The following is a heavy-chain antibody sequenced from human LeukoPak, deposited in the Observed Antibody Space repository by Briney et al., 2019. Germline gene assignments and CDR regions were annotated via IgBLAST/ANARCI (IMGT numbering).Heavy chain of an antibody. CDR1: GFIFSNYA. D-gene: IGHD3-9*01. CDR2: IGGRDGYT. V-gene: IGHV3-23*01. CDR3: AKWGDYDILTGYYDSDY. Sequence: PGASLRLSCAASGFIFSNYAMSWVRQAPEKGLEWVSAIGGRDGYTYYADSVKGRFTVSRDGPKNTLYLQMNTLRVEDTAVYYCAKWGDYDILTGYYDSDYWGHGTLVTVSS. J-gene: IGHJ4*01.